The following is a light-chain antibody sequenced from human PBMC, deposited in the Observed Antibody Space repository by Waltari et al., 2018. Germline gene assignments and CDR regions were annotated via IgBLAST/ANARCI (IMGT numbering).Light chain of an antibody. CDR2: DVT. J-gene: IGLJ2*01. CDR3: CSYAGSYTHVV. V-gene: IGLV2-11*01. Sequence: QSALTQPRSVYGSPGQSVTISCPGTSRDVGGYDYVPWYQHHPGKAPKLMICDVTKRPSGFPGRFSGSKSGNTASLTISGLQAEDEADYYCCSYAGSYTHVVFGGGTKLTVL. CDR1: SRDVGGYDY.